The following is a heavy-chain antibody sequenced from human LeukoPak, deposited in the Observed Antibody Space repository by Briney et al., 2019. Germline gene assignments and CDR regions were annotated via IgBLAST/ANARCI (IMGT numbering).Heavy chain of an antibody. CDR1: GFTFSSYA. J-gene: IGHJ4*02. CDR2: IYSGGST. Sequence: GGSLRLSCAASGFTFSSYAMSWVRRAPGKGLEWFSVIYSGGSTYYADSVKGRFTISRNNSKKTLYLQMNSLRAEDTAVYYCARGGYSYGFYDYWGQGTLVTVSS. CDR3: ARGGYSYGFYDY. V-gene: IGHV3-66*01. D-gene: IGHD5-18*01.